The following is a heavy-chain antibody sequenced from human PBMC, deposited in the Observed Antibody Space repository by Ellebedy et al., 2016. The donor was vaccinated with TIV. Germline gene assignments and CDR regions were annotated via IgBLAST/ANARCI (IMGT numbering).Heavy chain of an antibody. Sequence: GGSLRLSCAASGFTFSSYWMHWVRQAPGKGLEWVSGISWNSGSIGYADSVKGRFTTSRDNAKNSLYLQMNSLRAEDTAVYYCARVGYSRSSIDYWGQGTLVTVSS. CDR1: GFTFSSYW. CDR2: ISWNSGSI. D-gene: IGHD6-13*01. J-gene: IGHJ4*02. V-gene: IGHV3-74*01. CDR3: ARVGYSRSSIDY.